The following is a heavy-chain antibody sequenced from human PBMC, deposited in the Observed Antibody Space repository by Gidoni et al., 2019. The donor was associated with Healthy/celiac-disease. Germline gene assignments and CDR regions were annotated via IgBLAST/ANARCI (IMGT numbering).Heavy chain of an antibody. CDR1: GGSFSGYY. D-gene: IGHD3-10*01. CDR2: INHSGST. V-gene: IGHV4-34*01. J-gene: IGHJ4*02. Sequence: QVQLQQWGAGLLKPSETLSLTCAVYGGSFSGYYWSWIRQPPGKGLEWIGEINHSGSTNYNPSLKSRVTISVDTSKNQFSLKLSSVTAADTAVYYCARARWFGEFGGGYCFDYWGQGTLVTVSS. CDR3: ARARWFGEFGGGYCFDY.